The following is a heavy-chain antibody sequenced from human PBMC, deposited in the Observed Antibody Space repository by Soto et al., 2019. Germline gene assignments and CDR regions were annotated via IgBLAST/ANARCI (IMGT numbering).Heavy chain of an antibody. J-gene: IGHJ4*02. CDR2: IYYSGST. D-gene: IGHD4-17*01. Sequence: QVQLQESGPGLVKPSQTLSLTCTVSGGSISSGGYYWSWIRQHPGKGMEWIGYIYYSGSTYYNPSLKSRVTISVDTSKNQFSLKLSSVTAADPAVYYCARETTVTTVFDYWGQGTLVTVSS. V-gene: IGHV4-31*03. CDR1: GGSISSGGYY. CDR3: ARETTVTTVFDY.